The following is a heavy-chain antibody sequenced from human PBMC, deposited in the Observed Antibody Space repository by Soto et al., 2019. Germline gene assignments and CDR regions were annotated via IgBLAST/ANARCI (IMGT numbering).Heavy chain of an antibody. D-gene: IGHD3-3*01. Sequence: SASLSLTYTVSGASISSGCHYWSWIRQHPGKGLELILYTYYSGRTYYNPSLRSRFTISVDTSKNQLSLKLSSVTAADTAVYYSTKDSLTIFGVVHMWFYGMYGCGQGTTVTVSS. J-gene: IGHJ6*02. CDR2: TYYSGRT. CDR1: GASISSGCHY. V-gene: IGHV4-31*03. CDR3: TKDSLTIFGVVHMWFYGMYG.